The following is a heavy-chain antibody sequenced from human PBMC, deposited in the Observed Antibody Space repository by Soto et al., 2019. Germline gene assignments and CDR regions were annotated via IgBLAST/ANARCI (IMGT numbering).Heavy chain of an antibody. CDR3: ARGSGGSVYYGMDV. J-gene: IGHJ6*02. D-gene: IGHD3-16*01. CDR2: ISVYNGNI. CDR1: GYTFSNHG. V-gene: IGHV1-18*01. Sequence: ASVKVSCKASGYTFSNHGFSWVRQAPGQGLEWMGWISVYNGNIHYAPKFQGRVTMTTDTSTSTAFMEVRSLRSDDTAVYYCARGSGGSVYYGMDVWGQGTTVTVS.